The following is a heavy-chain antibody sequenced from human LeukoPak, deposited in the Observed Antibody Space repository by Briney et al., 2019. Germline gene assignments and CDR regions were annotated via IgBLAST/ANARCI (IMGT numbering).Heavy chain of an antibody. V-gene: IGHV5-51*01. CDR3: GMSGDRVPLQDDVFDV. CDR2: IYPGDSGP. D-gene: IGHD1-26*01. CDR1: GYSFTSYC. J-gene: IGHJ3*01. Sequence: GESLTISCKVSGYSFTSYCIGWVRQTPGKGLEWMGIIYPGDSGPTYSPSFQGQVTISVDKSINTAYLQWSSLQASDGAMYYCGMSGDRVPLQDDVFDVWGQGTM.